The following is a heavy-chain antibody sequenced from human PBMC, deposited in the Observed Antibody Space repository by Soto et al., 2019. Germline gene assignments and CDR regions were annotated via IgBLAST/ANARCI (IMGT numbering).Heavy chain of an antibody. J-gene: IGHJ5*02. Sequence: SETLSLTCTVSGGAVSSGTYYWSWIRQPPGKGLEWIGHIYFTGSTNYNPSLKSRVTMSLDTSRNQFSLKLSSATAADTAVYYCTRGPPRVQWFDPWGLGTLVTVS. V-gene: IGHV4-61*01. CDR3: TRGPPRVQWFDP. CDR2: IYFTGST. CDR1: GGAVSSGTYY.